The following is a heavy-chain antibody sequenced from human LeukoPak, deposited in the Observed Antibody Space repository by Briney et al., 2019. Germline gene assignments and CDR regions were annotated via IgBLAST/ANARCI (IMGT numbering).Heavy chain of an antibody. CDR1: GFTFSSYS. CDR3: ARDHPTQYDFWSGHYGMDV. CDR2: ITTSGTAM. V-gene: IGHV3-48*02. J-gene: IGHJ6*02. Sequence: GGSLRLSCAASGFTFSSYSMNWVRQAPGKGLEWVSHITTSGTAMFYADSVKGRFTISRDNAKNSLYLQMNSLRDEDTAVYYCARDHPTQYDFWSGHYGMDVWGQGTTVTVSS. D-gene: IGHD3-3*01.